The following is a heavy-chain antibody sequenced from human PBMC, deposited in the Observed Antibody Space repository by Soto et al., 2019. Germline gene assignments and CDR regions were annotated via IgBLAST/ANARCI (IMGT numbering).Heavy chain of an antibody. CDR2: IIPIFGTA. CDR1: GGTFSSYA. J-gene: IGHJ6*02. V-gene: IGHV1-69*01. Sequence: QVQLVQSGAEVKKPGSSVKVSCKASGGTFSSYAISWVRQAPGQGLEWMGGIIPIFGTANYAQKFQGRVTITADESTSTAYMELSSLRSEDTAVYYCARDSVAEANYSSYGMDVWGQGTTVTVSS. CDR3: ARDSVAEANYSSYGMDV. D-gene: IGHD6-25*01.